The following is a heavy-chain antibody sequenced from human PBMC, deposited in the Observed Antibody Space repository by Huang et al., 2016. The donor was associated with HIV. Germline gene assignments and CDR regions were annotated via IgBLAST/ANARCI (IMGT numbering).Heavy chain of an antibody. Sequence: EVQLVESGGGLVQPGGSLRLSCAASGFTFSSYWMHWVCQAPGKGLVWVARINGDGSSSGYADSVKGRFTISRDNAKNTLYLQMNSLRAEDTAVYYCVRDPRIQSWLNYFDYWGQGTLVSVSS. J-gene: IGHJ4*02. CDR2: INGDGSSS. D-gene: IGHD3-22*01. CDR1: GFTFSSYW. CDR3: VRDPRIQSWLNYFDY. V-gene: IGHV3-74*01.